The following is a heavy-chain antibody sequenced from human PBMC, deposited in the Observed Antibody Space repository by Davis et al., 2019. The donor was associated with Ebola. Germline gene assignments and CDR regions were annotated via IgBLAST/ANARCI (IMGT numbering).Heavy chain of an antibody. J-gene: IGHJ4*02. Sequence: GESLKISCAASGFTFSSHGMHWVRQPPGKGLEWVAVLSNDGIDQYYTDSVKGRFTISRDNSKNTLYLQMNSLRAEDTALYCCARIRWYYFDYWGQGTLVTVSS. CDR3: ARIRWYYFDY. CDR2: LSNDGIDQ. V-gene: IGHV3-30*03. D-gene: IGHD3-16*02. CDR1: GFTFSSHG.